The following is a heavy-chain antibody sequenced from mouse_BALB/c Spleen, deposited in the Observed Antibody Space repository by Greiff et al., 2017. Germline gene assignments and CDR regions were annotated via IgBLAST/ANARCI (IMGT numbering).Heavy chain of an antibody. J-gene: IGHJ4*01. CDR1: GYSITSGYY. Sequence: ESGPGLVKPSQSLSLTCSVTGYSITSGYYWNWIRQFPGNKLEWMGYISYDGSNNYNPSLKNRISITRDTSKNQFFLKLNSVTTEDTATYYCARVYDYDVGAMDYWGQGTSVTVSS. V-gene: IGHV3-6*02. D-gene: IGHD2-4*01. CDR2: ISYDGSN. CDR3: ARVYDYDVGAMDY.